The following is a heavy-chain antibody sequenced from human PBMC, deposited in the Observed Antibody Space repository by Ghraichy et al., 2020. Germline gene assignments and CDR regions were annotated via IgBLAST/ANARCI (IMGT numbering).Heavy chain of an antibody. CDR2: INAGNGNT. Sequence: ASVKVSCKASGYTFTSYAMHWVRQAPGQRLEWMGWINAGNGNTKYSQKFQGRVTITRDTSASTAYMELSSLRSEDTAVYYCARAFKYSYGSYGYWGQGTLVTVSS. D-gene: IGHD5-18*01. V-gene: IGHV1-3*01. CDR1: GYTFTSYA. CDR3: ARAFKYSYGSYGY. J-gene: IGHJ4*02.